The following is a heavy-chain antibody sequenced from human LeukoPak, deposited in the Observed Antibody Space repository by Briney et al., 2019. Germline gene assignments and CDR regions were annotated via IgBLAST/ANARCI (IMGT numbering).Heavy chain of an antibody. CDR2: IRSKANYYET. Sequence: GGSLKLSCEGSGFSFNGYGLHWVRQASGKGLEWIGRIRSKANYYETAYVESVKGRFIVSRDDSKRSAYLQMNDLKTEDTAVYYCTRSASVDIGGRPDFCYFDLWGRGTLVTVSS. D-gene: IGHD1-26*01. V-gene: IGHV3-73*01. CDR3: TRSASVDIGGRPDFCYFDL. CDR1: GFSFNGYG. J-gene: IGHJ2*01.